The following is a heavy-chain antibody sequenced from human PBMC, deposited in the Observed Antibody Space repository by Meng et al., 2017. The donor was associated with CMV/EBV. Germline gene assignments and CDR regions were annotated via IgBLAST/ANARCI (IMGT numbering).Heavy chain of an antibody. CDR1: GGSVSRGSYY. D-gene: IGHD2-2*01. V-gene: IGHV4-61*01. CDR2: IYYSGST. CDR3: AREVGYNWPIVVVPNWFDP. Sequence: SETLSLTCTVSGGSVSRGSYYWSWIRQPPGKGLEWIGYIYYSGSTNYNPSLKSRVTISVDTSKNQFSLKLSSVTAADTAVYYCAREVGYNWPIVVVPNWFDPWGQGTLVTVSS. J-gene: IGHJ5*02.